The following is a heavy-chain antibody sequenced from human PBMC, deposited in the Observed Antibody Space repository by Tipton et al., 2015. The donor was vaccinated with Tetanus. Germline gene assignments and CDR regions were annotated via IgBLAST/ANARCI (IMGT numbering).Heavy chain of an antibody. CDR2: ILDERTT. Sequence: GSLRLSCAASGFIFSHFPMHWVRQAPGMELEYLSSILDERTTLYANSVKGRFTISRDNSKNTLYLQMNSLRAEDTAVYYCAKVGDNKVYFDYWGQGTLVTVSS. CDR3: AKVGDNKVYFDY. CDR1: GFIFSHFP. V-gene: IGHV3-64*01. J-gene: IGHJ4*02. D-gene: IGHD1-14*01.